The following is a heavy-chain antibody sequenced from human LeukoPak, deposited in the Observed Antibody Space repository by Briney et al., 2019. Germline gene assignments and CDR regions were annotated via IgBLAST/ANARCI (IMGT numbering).Heavy chain of an antibody. CDR2: ISSSGSTI. J-gene: IGHJ6*02. Sequence: PAGGSLRLSCAASGFTFSSYEMNWVRQAPGKGLEWVSYISSSGSTIYYADSVKGRFTISRDKAKNSLYLQTNSLRAEDTAVYYWARAPEDIVVVVAAMHYGMDVWGQGTTVTVSS. V-gene: IGHV3-48*03. CDR1: GFTFSSYE. CDR3: ARAPEDIVVVVAAMHYGMDV. D-gene: IGHD2-15*01.